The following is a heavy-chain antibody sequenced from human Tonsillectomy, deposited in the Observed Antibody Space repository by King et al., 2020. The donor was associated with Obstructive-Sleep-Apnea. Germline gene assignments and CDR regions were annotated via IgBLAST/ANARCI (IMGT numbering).Heavy chain of an antibody. J-gene: IGHJ4*02. CDR3: ARDHGYSD. Sequence: QLVQSGGGVVQPGRSLRLSCAASGFTFSSYAMHWVRQAPGKGLEWVAVISYDGSNKYYADSVKGRFTISRDNSKNTLYLQMNSLRAEDTAVYYCARDHGYSDWGQGTLVTVSS. D-gene: IGHD5-24*01. V-gene: IGHV3-30-3*01. CDR1: GFTFSSYA. CDR2: ISYDGSNK.